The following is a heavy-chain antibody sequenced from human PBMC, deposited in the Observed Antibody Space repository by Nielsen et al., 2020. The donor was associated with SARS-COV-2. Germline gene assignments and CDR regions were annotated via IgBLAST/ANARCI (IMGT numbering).Heavy chain of an antibody. CDR1: GFTFSSYA. D-gene: IGHD1-26*01. V-gene: IGHV3-30-3*01. CDR3: ARPHSGSYFNWFDP. CDR2: ISYDGSNK. J-gene: IGHJ5*02. Sequence: GESLKISCAAFGFTFSSYAMHWVRQAPGKGLEWVAVISYDGSNKYYADSVKGRFTISRDNSKNTLYLQMNSLRAEDTAVYYCARPHSGSYFNWFDPWGQGTLVTVSS.